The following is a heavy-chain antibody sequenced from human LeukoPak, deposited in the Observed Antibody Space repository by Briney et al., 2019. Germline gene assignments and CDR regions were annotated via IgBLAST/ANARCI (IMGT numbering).Heavy chain of an antibody. J-gene: IGHJ4*02. CDR2: ISAYNGNT. V-gene: IGHV1-18*01. Sequence: ASVKVSCKASGYTFTSYGISWVRQAPGQGLVWMGWISAYNGNTNYAQKLQGRVTMTTDTSTSTAYMELRSLRSDDTAVYYCARARTWIQLWPLGYWGQGTLVTVSS. CDR1: GYTFTSYG. CDR3: ARARTWIQLWPLGY. D-gene: IGHD5-18*01.